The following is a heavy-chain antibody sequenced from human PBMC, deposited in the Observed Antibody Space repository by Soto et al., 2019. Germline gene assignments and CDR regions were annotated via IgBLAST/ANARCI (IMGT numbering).Heavy chain of an antibody. J-gene: IGHJ3*02. D-gene: IGHD3-22*01. V-gene: IGHV2-26*01. Sequence: QVTLKESGPVLVKPTETLTLTCTVSGFSLSNARMGVSWIRQPPGKALEWLAHIFSNDEKSYSTSLKSRLTISXXTXKXXVVLTMTNMDPVDTATYYCARLSSSGYYSNDAFDIWGQGTMVTVSS. CDR2: IFSNDEK. CDR1: GFSLSNARMG. CDR3: ARLSSSGYYSNDAFDI.